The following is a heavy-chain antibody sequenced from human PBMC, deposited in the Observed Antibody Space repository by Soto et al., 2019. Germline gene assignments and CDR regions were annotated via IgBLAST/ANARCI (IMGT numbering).Heavy chain of an antibody. CDR1: GDSINSDSVY. CDR2: ITYNGRT. CDR3: ARERQVGPSSGRFDP. V-gene: IGHV4-31*03. Sequence: SETLSLTCSVNGDSINSDSVYWSWIRQSPGKGLEYIGYITYNGRTFYNPSLKSRVTMSVDTPKNQFSLEARSVTAADTAVYYCARERQVGPSSGRFDPWGQGTLVTVSS. J-gene: IGHJ5*02.